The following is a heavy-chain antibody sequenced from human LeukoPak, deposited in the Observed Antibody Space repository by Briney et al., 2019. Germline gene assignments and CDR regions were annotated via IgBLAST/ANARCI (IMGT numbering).Heavy chain of an antibody. CDR2: IYYSGST. Sequence: SQTLSLTCTVSGGSISSGDYYWSWIRQPPGKGLEWIGYIYYSGSTYYNPSLKSRVTISVDTSKNQFSLKLSSVTAADTAVYYCARGAPSDWNADWFDPWGQGTLVTVSS. CDR3: ARGAPSDWNADWFDP. J-gene: IGHJ5*02. V-gene: IGHV4-30-4*01. CDR1: GGSISSGDYY. D-gene: IGHD1-1*01.